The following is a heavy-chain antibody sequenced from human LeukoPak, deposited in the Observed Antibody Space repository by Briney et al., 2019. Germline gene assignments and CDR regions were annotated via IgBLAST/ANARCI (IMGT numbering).Heavy chain of an antibody. D-gene: IGHD6-19*01. V-gene: IGHV3-9*01. CDR3: AKDSTPIAVAGIDY. CDR1: GFTFDDYA. J-gene: IGHJ4*02. Sequence: GGSLRLSCAASGFTFDDYAMHWVRQAPGKGLEWVSGISWNSGSIGYADSVKGRFTISRDYAKNSLYLQMNSLRAEDTALYYCAKDSTPIAVAGIDYWGQGTLVTVSS. CDR2: ISWNSGSI.